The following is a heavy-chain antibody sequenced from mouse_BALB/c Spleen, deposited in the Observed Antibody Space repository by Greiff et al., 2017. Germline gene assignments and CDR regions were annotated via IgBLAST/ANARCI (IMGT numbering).Heavy chain of an antibody. V-gene: IGHV5-9-4*01. CDR3: AREGFYGYDYAMDY. Sequence: EVNVVESGGGLVKPGGSLKLSCAASGFTFSSYAMSWVRQSPEKRLEWVAEISSGGSYTYYPDTVTGRFTISRDNAKNTLYLEMSSLRSEDTAMYYCAREGFYGYDYAMDYWGQGTSVTVSS. D-gene: IGHD2-2*01. CDR1: GFTFSSYA. J-gene: IGHJ4*01. CDR2: ISSGGSYT.